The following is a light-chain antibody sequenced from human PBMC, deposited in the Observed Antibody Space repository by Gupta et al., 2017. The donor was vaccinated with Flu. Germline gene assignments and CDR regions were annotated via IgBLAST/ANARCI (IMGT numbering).Light chain of an antibody. J-gene: IGKJ1*01. V-gene: IGKV1-5*03. CDR3: QQENSYLWT. Sequence: DIQMTQSPSTLSASVGDRVTITCRASQSISSWLAWYQQKPGKSPKLLIYKASSLESGGPSRFSGSGSGTEFTLTISSLQPDDFATYYCQQENSYLWTFGQGTKVEIK. CDR2: KAS. CDR1: QSISSW.